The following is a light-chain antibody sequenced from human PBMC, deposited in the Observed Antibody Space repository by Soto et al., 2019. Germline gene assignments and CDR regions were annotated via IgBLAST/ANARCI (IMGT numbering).Light chain of an antibody. J-gene: IGKJ4*01. V-gene: IGKV3-20*01. Sequence: EIVLTQSPGTLPLSPGERATLSCRASQSISSSYLAWYQQKPGQAPSLLIYGASSRATGIPDRFSGSGSGTDFTLTISRLEPEDFAVYYCQQYVSSPITFGGGTKVEIK. CDR3: QQYVSSPIT. CDR1: QSISSSY. CDR2: GAS.